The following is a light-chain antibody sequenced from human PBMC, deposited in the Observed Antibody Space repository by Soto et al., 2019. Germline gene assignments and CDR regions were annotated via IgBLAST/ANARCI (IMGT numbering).Light chain of an antibody. J-gene: IGKJ1*01. CDR1: QSIIYSDGNAY. V-gene: IGKV2-30*01. CDR2: QVS. Sequence: DVVMTQSPLSLPVTLGQPASISCRSSQSIIYSDGNAYLNWFHQRPGQSPRRLIYQVSNRDSGVPDRFSGSGSGPDFTLKSSRVEAEDVGIYYCMQGTHWPPTFGRGTKVEIK. CDR3: MQGTHWPPT.